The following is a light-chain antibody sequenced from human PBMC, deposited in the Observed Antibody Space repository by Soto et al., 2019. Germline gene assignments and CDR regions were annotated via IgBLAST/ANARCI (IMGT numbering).Light chain of an antibody. CDR3: QSYDSLSGSV. Sequence: QSVLTQPPSVSGAPGQRVTISCTGSSSNIGAGYDVHWYQQLPGTAPKLLIYGNSNRPSGVPDRFSGSQSGTSASLAITGLQAEDEADYYCQSYDSLSGSVFGGGTKLTVL. CDR1: SSNIGAGYD. CDR2: GNS. V-gene: IGLV1-40*01. J-gene: IGLJ2*01.